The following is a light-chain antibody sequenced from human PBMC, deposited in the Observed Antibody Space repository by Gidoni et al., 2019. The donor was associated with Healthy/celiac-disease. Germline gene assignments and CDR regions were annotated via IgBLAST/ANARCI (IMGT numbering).Light chain of an antibody. J-gene: IGKJ1*01. Sequence: DIQMTQSPSTLSASVGDRVTITCRASQSISSWLAWYQQKPGKAPKLLIYDASSLESGVPSRFSGSGSGTEFTLTSSSLQPDDFATYYCQQYNSYSWTFGQGTKVEIK. CDR1: QSISSW. CDR3: QQYNSYSWT. V-gene: IGKV1-5*01. CDR2: DAS.